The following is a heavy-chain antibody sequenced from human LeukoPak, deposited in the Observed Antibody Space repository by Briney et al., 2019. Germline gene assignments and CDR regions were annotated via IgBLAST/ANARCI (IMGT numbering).Heavy chain of an antibody. J-gene: IGHJ4*02. Sequence: PGGSLRLSCAASGFTFSSYDMHWVRQATGKGLEWVSAIGTAGDTYYPGSVKGRFTISRDNSKNTLYLQMNSLRAEDTAVYYCATQSGFSSGWFAYWGQGTLVTVSS. CDR2: IGTAGDT. D-gene: IGHD6-19*01. V-gene: IGHV3-13*01. CDR3: ATQSGFSSGWFAY. CDR1: GFTFSSYD.